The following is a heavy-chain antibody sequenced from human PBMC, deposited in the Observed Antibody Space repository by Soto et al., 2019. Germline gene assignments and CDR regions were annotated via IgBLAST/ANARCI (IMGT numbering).Heavy chain of an antibody. CDR1: GYTFTNYH. Sequence: QVQLVQSGAEVKKPGASVKVSCKTSGYTFTNYHVHWVRQAPGQGLEWMGAINPNGGSTTYAQHLQGRVTTTSDSSTSTVYMEMGSLRSDDSAVYYCALPKNTLGWYNFWGQGTLVTVS. D-gene: IGHD6-19*01. V-gene: IGHV1-46*01. CDR3: ALPKNTLGWYNF. CDR2: INPNGGST. J-gene: IGHJ4*02.